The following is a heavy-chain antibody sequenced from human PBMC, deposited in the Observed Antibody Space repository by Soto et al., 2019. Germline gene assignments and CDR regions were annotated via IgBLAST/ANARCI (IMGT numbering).Heavy chain of an antibody. D-gene: IGHD4-17*01. CDR3: ARARREYGDYVTSHRMDFDY. CDR1: GGSFSGYY. J-gene: IGHJ4*02. V-gene: IGHV4-34*01. CDR2: VNHSGST. Sequence: QVQLQQWGAGLLKPSETLSLTCAVYGGSFSGYYWSWIRQPPGKGLEWIGEVNHSGSTNYNPSLKSRVTISVDTSKNQFSLKLSSVTAADTAVYYCARARREYGDYVTSHRMDFDYWGQGTLVTVSS.